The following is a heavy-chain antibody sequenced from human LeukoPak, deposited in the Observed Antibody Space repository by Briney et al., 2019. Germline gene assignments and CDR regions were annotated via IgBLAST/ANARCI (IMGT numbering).Heavy chain of an antibody. CDR3: ARVVVVTSYFLDY. CDR1: GFTFSSYW. CDR2: IKQDGSEK. Sequence: GGSLRLSCAASGFTFSSYWTSWVRQAPGKGLEWVANIKQDGSEKYYVDSVKGRFTISRDNAKNSLYLQMNSLRAEDTAVYYCARVVVVTSYFLDYWGQGTLVTVSS. V-gene: IGHV3-7*01. J-gene: IGHJ4*02. D-gene: IGHD2-15*01.